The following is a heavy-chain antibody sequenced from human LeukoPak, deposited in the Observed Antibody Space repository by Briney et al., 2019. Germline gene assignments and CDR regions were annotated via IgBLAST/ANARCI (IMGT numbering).Heavy chain of an antibody. CDR2: ISGSGGNT. Sequence: GGSLRLSCAASGFTFSSYAMSWVRQAPGKGPEWVSVISGSGGNTYYADSVKGRFTISRDNSKNTLYLQMNSLRAEDTAVYYCAMRGSGGWYEFRDYWGQGTLVTVSS. V-gene: IGHV3-23*01. CDR1: GFTFSSYA. CDR3: AMRGSGGWYEFRDY. D-gene: IGHD6-19*01. J-gene: IGHJ4*02.